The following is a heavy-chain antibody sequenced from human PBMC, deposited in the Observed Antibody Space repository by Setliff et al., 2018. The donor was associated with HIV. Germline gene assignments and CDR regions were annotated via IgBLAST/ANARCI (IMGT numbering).Heavy chain of an antibody. CDR2: IYYSGST. Sequence: PSETLSLTCTVSGGSIKSSSDYWGWIRQPPGKGLEWIGTIYYSGSTYYNPSLKSRVTISVDTAKNQFSLKLSSVTAADTTVYYCARHSGLGGYYSPFDNWGPGTLVTVSS. V-gene: IGHV4-39*01. CDR3: ARHSGLGGYYSPFDN. D-gene: IGHD3-22*01. CDR1: GGSIKSSSDY. J-gene: IGHJ4*02.